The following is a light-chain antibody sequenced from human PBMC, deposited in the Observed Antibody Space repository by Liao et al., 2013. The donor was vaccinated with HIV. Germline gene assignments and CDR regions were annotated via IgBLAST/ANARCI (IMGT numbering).Light chain of an antibody. J-gene: IGLJ3*02. CDR1: NLGDKY. CDR2: QDV. Sequence: SYELTQPPSVSVSPGQTATIACSGDNLGDKYASWYQQKPGQSPVMVIYQDVQRPSGIPERFSGSNSGNTATLTISRVEAGDEADYYCQVWDSPSDHRVFGGGTKLTVV. CDR3: QVWDSPSDHRV. V-gene: IGLV3-1*01.